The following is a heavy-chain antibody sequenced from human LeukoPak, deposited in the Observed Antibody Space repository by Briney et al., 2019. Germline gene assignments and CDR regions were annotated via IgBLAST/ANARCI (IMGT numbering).Heavy chain of an antibody. V-gene: IGHV3-74*01. CDR2: INSDGSWT. J-gene: IGHJ4*02. CDR3: VSFYETY. CDR1: GFTFSSYS. Sequence: GGSLRLSCAASGFTFSSYSMNWVRQAPGKGLVWVSHINSDGSWTSYADSVKGRFTISKDNAKNTVYLQMNSLKAEDTAVYYCVSFYETYWGRGTLVTVSS. D-gene: IGHD2/OR15-2a*01.